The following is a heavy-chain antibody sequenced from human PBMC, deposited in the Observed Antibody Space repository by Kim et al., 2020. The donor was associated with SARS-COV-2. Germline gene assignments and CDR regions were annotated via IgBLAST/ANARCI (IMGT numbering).Heavy chain of an antibody. CDR3: ARVDYFDP. J-gene: IGHJ5*02. D-gene: IGHD4-17*01. V-gene: IGHV1-46*01. CDR2: INPSGGST. Sequence: ASVKVSCKASGYTFTSYYMHWVRQAPGQGLEWLGIINPSGGSTTYAQKFQGRVTLTSDTSTSTVYMELSSLRSEDTAVYYCARVDYFDPWGQGTLVTVSS. CDR1: GYTFTSYY.